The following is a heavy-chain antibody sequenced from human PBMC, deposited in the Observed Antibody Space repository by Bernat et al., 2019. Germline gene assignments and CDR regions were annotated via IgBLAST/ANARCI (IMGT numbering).Heavy chain of an antibody. J-gene: IGHJ4*02. CDR1: GFTFSSYA. CDR2: ISYDGSNK. Sequence: QVQLVESGGGVVQPGRSLRLSCAASGFTFSSYAMHWVRQAPGKGLEWVAVISYDGSNKYYADSVKGRFTISRDNSKNTLYLQMNSLRAEDTAVYYCASPQSSGYYTQTIDYWGQGTLVTVSS. V-gene: IGHV3-30-3*01. CDR3: ASPQSSGYYTQTIDY. D-gene: IGHD3-22*01.